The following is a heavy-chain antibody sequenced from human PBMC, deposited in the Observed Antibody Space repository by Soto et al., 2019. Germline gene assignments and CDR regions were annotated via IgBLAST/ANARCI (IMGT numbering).Heavy chain of an antibody. CDR2: ISGSGGST. V-gene: IGHV3-23*01. D-gene: IGHD2-2*02. CDR1: GFTFSSYA. J-gene: IGHJ6*03. CDR3: AKARGGYCSSTSCDTPHYYYYYMDV. Sequence: GGSLRLSCAASGFTFSSYAMSWVRQAPGKGLEWVSAISGSGGSTYYADSVKGRFTISRDNSKNTLYLQMNSLRAEDTAVYYCAKARGGYCSSTSCDTPHYYYYYMDVWGKGTTVTVSS.